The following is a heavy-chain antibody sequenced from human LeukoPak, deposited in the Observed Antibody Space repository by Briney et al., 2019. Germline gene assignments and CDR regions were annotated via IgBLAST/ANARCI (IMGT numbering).Heavy chain of an antibody. CDR3: ARGRTYDSSGYYYRGSFYYYYYMDV. D-gene: IGHD3-22*01. Sequence: ASVKVSCKASGYTFTGYYMHWVRQAPGQGLEWMGGITPNSGGTNYAQKFQGRVTMTRDTSISTAYMELSRLRSDDTAVYYCARGRTYDSSGYYYRGSFYYYYYMDVWGKGTTVTVSS. J-gene: IGHJ6*03. V-gene: IGHV1-2*02. CDR2: ITPNSGGT. CDR1: GYTFTGYY.